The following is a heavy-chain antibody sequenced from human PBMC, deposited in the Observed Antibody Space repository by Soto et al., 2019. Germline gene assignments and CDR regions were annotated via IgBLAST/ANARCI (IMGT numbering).Heavy chain of an antibody. J-gene: IGHJ4*02. V-gene: IGHV4-61*08. Sequence: SETLSLTCTVSGGSISSGGYYWSWIRQHPGKGLEWIGNIYYSGSTNYNPSRKSRVTISVDTSKNQFSLKLSSVTAADTAVYYCARVGGYYGDYPNFDYWGQG. CDR3: ARVGGYYGDYPNFDY. CDR2: IYYSGST. CDR1: GGSISSGGYY. D-gene: IGHD4-17*01.